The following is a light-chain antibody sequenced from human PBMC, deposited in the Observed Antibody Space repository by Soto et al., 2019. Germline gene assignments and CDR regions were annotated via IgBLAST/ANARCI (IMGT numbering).Light chain of an antibody. CDR2: EGS. CDR3: CSYAGSNYYV. CDR1: SNDVGNYNL. V-gene: IGLV2-23*01. J-gene: IGLJ1*01. Sequence: QSVLTQPASVSGSPGQSITISCTGTSNDVGNYNLVSWYQHHPGKAPKLMIFEGSKRPSGVSNRFSGSKSGNTASLTISGLQAEDEADFYCCSYAGSNYYVFGTGTKVTVL.